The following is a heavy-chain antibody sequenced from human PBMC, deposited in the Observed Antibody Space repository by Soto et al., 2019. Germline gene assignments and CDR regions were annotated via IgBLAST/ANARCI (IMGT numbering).Heavy chain of an antibody. CDR1: GGSISSGGYY. V-gene: IGHV4-31*03. J-gene: IGHJ6*02. CDR3: ARESPAFDYYDNGMDV. CDR2: IYYSGST. D-gene: IGHD3-22*01. Sequence: NPSETLSLTCTVSGGSISSGGYYWSWIRQHPGKGLEWIGYIYYSGSTYYNPSLKSRVTISVDTSKNQFSLKLSSVTAADTAVYYCARESPAFDYYDNGMDVWGQGTTVTVSS.